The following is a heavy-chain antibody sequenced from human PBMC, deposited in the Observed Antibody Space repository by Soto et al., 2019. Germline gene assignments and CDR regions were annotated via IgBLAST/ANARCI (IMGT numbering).Heavy chain of an antibody. J-gene: IGHJ4*02. CDR1: GFVFSNYA. Sequence: EVQLLESGGGLVQPGGSLRLSCAASGFVFSNYAMTWVRQAPGKGLEWVSTIGGSGDTTYHADSVKGRFAISRDNSKNTLDLQMDSLRAEDTAAYYCAKSWQSFDIWGQGTLVTVSS. V-gene: IGHV3-23*01. D-gene: IGHD6-19*01. CDR2: IGGSGDTT. CDR3: AKSWQSFDI.